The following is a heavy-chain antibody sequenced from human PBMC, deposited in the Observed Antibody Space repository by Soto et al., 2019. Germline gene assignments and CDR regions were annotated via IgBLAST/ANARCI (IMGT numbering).Heavy chain of an antibody. V-gene: IGHV3-23*01. CDR1: GFTFSSYA. D-gene: IGHD6-13*01. CDR3: ARRGPGTYFDS. CDR2: ISGSGDST. J-gene: IGHJ4*02. Sequence: EVQLLDSGGGLVQPGGSLRLSCAASGFTFSSYAMNWVRQAPGKGLEWVSVISGSGDSTYYADSVKGRFTISRDNSKNTLYVQRNSLRAEDTAVYYCARRGPGTYFDSWGQGTLVTVSS.